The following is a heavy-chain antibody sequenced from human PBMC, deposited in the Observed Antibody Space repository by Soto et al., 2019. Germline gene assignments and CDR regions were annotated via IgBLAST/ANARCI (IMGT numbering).Heavy chain of an antibody. CDR1: GFTFSSYA. J-gene: IGHJ6*02. Sequence: GGSLRLSCAASGFTFSSYAMSWVRQAPGKGLEWVSAISGSGGSTYYADSVKGRFTTYRDNSKNTLYLQMNSLRAEDTAVYYCAKGETAKYYYYYGMDVWGQGTTVTVSS. D-gene: IGHD1-1*01. CDR3: AKGETAKYYYYYGMDV. V-gene: IGHV3-23*01. CDR2: ISGSGGST.